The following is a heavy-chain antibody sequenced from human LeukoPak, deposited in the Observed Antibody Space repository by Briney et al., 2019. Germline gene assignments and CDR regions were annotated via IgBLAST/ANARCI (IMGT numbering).Heavy chain of an antibody. V-gene: IGHV4-34*01. CDR3: ASSIVGATRYWYFDL. J-gene: IGHJ2*01. CDR1: GGSFSGYY. Sequence: PSETLSLTCAVYGGSFSGYYWSWIRQPPGKGLEWIGEINHSGSTNYNPSLKSRVTISVDTSKNQFSLKLSSVTAADTAVYYCASSIVGATRYWYFDLWGRGTLVTVSS. CDR2: INHSGST. D-gene: IGHD1-26*01.